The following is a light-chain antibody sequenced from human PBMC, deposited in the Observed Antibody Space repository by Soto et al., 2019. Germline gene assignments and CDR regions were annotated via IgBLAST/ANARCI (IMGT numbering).Light chain of an antibody. V-gene: IGLV1-40*01. CDR2: ANN. Sequence: QSVLTQPPSVSGAPGQRVTISCSGSSSNIGAGYDVHWYQQLPGTAPKLLISANNIRPSGVPDRFSGSKSGTSASLAITGLQAEDEADYYCISYTTINPPVVFGGGTKLTVL. J-gene: IGLJ3*02. CDR1: SSNIGAGYD. CDR3: ISYTTINPPVV.